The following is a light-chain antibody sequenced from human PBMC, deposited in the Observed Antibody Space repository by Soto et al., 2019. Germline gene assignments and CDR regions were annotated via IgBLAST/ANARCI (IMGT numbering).Light chain of an antibody. CDR1: QGIGSS. J-gene: IGKJ5*01. CDR2: AAS. CDR3: QQLHDYPIT. Sequence: ILFTQSPSSLSASVGYIVTITCRSSQGIGSSFAWYQQKPGKAPKLLVYAASSLQSGVPSRFSGSGSGTDFTLTISSLQPEDFATYYCQQLHDYPITFGQGTRLEIK. V-gene: IGKV1-9*01.